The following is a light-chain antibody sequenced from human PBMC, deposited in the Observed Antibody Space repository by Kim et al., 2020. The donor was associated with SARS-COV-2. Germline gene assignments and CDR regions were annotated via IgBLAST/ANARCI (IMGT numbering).Light chain of an antibody. V-gene: IGKV3-15*01. Sequence: GERAPLSHRASHSVRSNLAWYQHKPGQAPRVLICGASTRATGVPARFSGSGSGTEFTLIISSLQSEEFAVYFWQHYNNWPPITFGQGTRLEIK. J-gene: IGKJ5*01. CDR1: HSVRSN. CDR3: QHYNNWPPIT. CDR2: GAS.